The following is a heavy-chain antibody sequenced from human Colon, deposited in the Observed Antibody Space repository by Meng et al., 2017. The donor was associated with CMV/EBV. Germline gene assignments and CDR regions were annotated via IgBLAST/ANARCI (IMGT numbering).Heavy chain of an antibody. V-gene: IGHV3-7*01. J-gene: IGHJ6*02. D-gene: IGHD3-10*01. CDR3: AREGAGYYYGMDV. CDR2: IKQDGSEK. CDR1: GFTFSPYE. Sequence: GESLKISCAASGFTFSPYEMNWVRQAPGKGLEWVANIKQDGSEKYYVDSVKGRFTISRDNAKNSLYLQMNSLRAEDTAVYYCAREGAGYYYGMDVWGQGTTVTVSS.